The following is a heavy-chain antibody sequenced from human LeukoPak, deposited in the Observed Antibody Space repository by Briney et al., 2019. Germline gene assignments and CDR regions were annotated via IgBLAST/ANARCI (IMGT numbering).Heavy chain of an antibody. CDR2: ISSSGRTT. Sequence: GGSLTLSCAASGFSFSSYEMNWVRPAPAEGLHWVSYISSSGRTTYYADSVKGRFTISRDNAKNSLYLQMNSLRAEDTAVYYCARATWEPNYYYYMDVWGKGTTVTISS. CDR1: GFSFSSYE. J-gene: IGHJ6*03. V-gene: IGHV3-48*03. CDR3: ARATWEPNYYYYMDV. D-gene: IGHD1-26*01.